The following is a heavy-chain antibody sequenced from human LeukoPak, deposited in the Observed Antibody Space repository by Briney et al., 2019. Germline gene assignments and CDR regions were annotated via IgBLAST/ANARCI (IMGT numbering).Heavy chain of an antibody. Sequence: GGSLRLSCAASGFTFSSYSMNWVRQAPGKGLEWVSSISSSSSYIYYADSVKGRFTISRDNAKNSLYLQMNSLRAEDTAVYYCARVEAGREYYYYYYMDVWGKGTTVTISS. V-gene: IGHV3-21*01. CDR2: ISSSSSYI. J-gene: IGHJ6*03. CDR3: ARVEAGREYYYYYYMDV. D-gene: IGHD6-13*01. CDR1: GFTFSSYS.